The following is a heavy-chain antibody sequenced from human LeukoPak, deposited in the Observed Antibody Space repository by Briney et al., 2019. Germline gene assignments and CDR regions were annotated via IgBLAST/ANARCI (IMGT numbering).Heavy chain of an antibody. V-gene: IGHV3-30*04. Sequence: PGRSLRLSCAASGFSFSSYAMHWVRQAPGKGLDWVAVISYDGSNKYYADSVKGRFTISRDNSKNTLYLQMNSLRAEDTAVYYCARDLTYYDILTGLFYWGQGPLVTVFS. D-gene: IGHD3-9*01. CDR3: ARDLTYYDILTGLFY. CDR2: ISYDGSNK. CDR1: GFSFSSYA. J-gene: IGHJ1*01.